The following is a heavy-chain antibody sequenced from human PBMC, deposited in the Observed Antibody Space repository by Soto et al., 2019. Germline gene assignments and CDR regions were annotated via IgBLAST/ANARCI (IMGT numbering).Heavy chain of an antibody. CDR2: ISGSGGST. Sequence: GGSLRLSCAASGFTFSSYAMSWVRQAPGKGLEWVSAISGSGGSTYYADSVKGRFTISRDNSKNTLYLQMNSLRAEDTAVYYCAKDLNLRELLPDFDYWGQGTLVTVSS. V-gene: IGHV3-23*01. CDR1: GFTFSSYA. D-gene: IGHD1-26*01. J-gene: IGHJ4*02. CDR3: AKDLNLRELLPDFDY.